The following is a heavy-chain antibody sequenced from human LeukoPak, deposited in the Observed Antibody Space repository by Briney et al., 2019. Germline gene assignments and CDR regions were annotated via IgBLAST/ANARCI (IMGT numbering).Heavy chain of an antibody. D-gene: IGHD6-13*01. CDR3: ARGVRGSSSWYQN. CDR2: IKQDGSEK. CDR1: GFTFSSYW. V-gene: IGHV3-7*01. J-gene: IGHJ4*02. Sequence: GGSLRLSCAASGFTFSSYWMSWVRQAPGKGLEWVANIKQDGSEKYYVDSVKGRFTISRDNAKNSLYLQMNSLRAEDTAVYYCARGVRGSSSWYQNWGQGTLVTVSS.